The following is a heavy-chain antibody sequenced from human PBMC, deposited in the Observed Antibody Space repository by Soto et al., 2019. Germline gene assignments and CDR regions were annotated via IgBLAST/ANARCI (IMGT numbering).Heavy chain of an antibody. CDR2: IYYSGST. CDR3: ARTGPYDSSGRGLDY. D-gene: IGHD3-22*01. CDR1: GGSISSGDYY. Sequence: SETLSLTCTVPGGSISSGDYYWSWIRQPPGKGLEWIGYIYYSGSTYYNPSLKSRVTISVDTSKNQFSLKLSSVTAADTAVYYCARTGPYDSSGRGLDYWGQGTLVTVSS. V-gene: IGHV4-30-4*01. J-gene: IGHJ4*02.